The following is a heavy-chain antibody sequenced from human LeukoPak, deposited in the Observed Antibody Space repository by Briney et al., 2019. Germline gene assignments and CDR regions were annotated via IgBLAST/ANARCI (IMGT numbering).Heavy chain of an antibody. J-gene: IGHJ3*02. CDR2: IYHSGGT. Sequence: PSETLSLTCAVSGGSISSGGYSWSWIRQPPGKGLEWIGYIYHSGGTYYNPSLKSRVTISVDRSKNQFSLKLSSVTAADTAVYYCARGGDGSGSYSDAFDIWGQGTMVTVSS. CDR1: GGSISSGGYS. V-gene: IGHV4-30-2*01. D-gene: IGHD3-10*01. CDR3: ARGGDGSGSYSDAFDI.